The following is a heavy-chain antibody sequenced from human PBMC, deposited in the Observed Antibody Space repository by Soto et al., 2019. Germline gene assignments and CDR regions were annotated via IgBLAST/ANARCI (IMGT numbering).Heavy chain of an antibody. V-gene: IGHV4-34*01. CDR2: INHSRST. D-gene: IGHD5-12*01. CDR3: ARERRIVATITDYYYGMDV. J-gene: IGHJ6*02. Sequence: SETLSLTCAVYGGSFSGYYWSWIRQPPGKGLEWIGEINHSRSTNYNPSLKSRVTISVDTSKNQVSLKVSSVTAADTAVYYCARERRIVATITDYYYGMDVWGQGTTVPVSS. CDR1: GGSFSGYY.